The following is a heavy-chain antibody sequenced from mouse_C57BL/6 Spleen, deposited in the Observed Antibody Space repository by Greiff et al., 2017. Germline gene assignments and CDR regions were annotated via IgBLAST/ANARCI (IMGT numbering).Heavy chain of an antibody. V-gene: IGHV1-55*01. D-gene: IGHD2-4*01. J-gene: IGHJ4*01. CDR3: ARAGIYYDYYYAMDY. CDR1: GYTFTSYW. Sequence: QVQLQQPGAELVKPGASVKMSCKASGYTFTSYWITWVKQRPGQGLEWIGDIYPGSGSTNYNEKFKSKATLTVDTSSSTAYMQLSSLTSEDSAVYYCARAGIYYDYYYAMDYWGQGTSVTVSS. CDR2: IYPGSGST.